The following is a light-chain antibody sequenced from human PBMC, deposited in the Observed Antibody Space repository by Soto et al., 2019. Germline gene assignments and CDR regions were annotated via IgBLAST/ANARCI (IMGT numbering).Light chain of an antibody. CDR2: KAS. J-gene: IGKJ1*01. V-gene: IGKV1-5*03. CDR3: QHYNSYSEA. CDR1: QTISSW. Sequence: DIQMPQYPSPVSGSLGDRHTITCRASQTISSWLAWYQQKPGKAPKLLIYKASTLKSGVPSRFSGSGSGTEFTLTISSLQPDDFATYYCQHYNSYSEAFCQGTKVDIK.